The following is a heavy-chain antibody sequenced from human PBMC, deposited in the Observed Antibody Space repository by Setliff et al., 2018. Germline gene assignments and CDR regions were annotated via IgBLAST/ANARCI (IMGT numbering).Heavy chain of an antibody. Sequence: PSETLSLTCAVYGGSFSGYHWSWIRQPPGKGLEWIGEISHSGDPNYNPSLKGRVTISLDTSKNQFSLKLTSVTAADTAVYYCARAPQYSNFWYALSWFDPWGQGTLVTVSS. V-gene: IGHV4-34*01. CDR3: ARAPQYSNFWYALSWFDP. D-gene: IGHD3-3*01. CDR1: GGSFSGYH. J-gene: IGHJ5*02. CDR2: ISHSGDP.